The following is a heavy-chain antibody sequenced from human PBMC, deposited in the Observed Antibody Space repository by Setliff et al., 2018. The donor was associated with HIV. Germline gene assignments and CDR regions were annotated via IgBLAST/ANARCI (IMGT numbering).Heavy chain of an antibody. CDR2: ISGNNRIT. CDR3: ARTEAYNNYEDY. J-gene: IGHJ4*02. Sequence: ASVKVSCKTSGYKFNIFGVSWVRQAPGQGLEWMGWISGNNRITYYAQNFQSRVTLTTDTSTSTSNMELRSLRSDDTAVYYCARTEAYNNYEDYRGQGTQVTVS. V-gene: IGHV1-18*01. CDR1: GYKFNIFG. D-gene: IGHD3-10*01.